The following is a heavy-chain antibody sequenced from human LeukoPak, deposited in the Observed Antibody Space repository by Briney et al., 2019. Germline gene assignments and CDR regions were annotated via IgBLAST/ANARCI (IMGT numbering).Heavy chain of an antibody. Sequence: SETLSLTCTVSGGSISSYYWSWIRQPAGKGLEWIGYIYYSGSTNYNPSLKSRVTISVDTSKNQFSLKLSSVTAADTAVYYCARGGYSSGWYIGEFYYYYYMDVWGKGTTVTISS. D-gene: IGHD6-19*01. V-gene: IGHV4-59*01. J-gene: IGHJ6*03. CDR3: ARGGYSSGWYIGEFYYYYYMDV. CDR2: IYYSGST. CDR1: GGSISSYY.